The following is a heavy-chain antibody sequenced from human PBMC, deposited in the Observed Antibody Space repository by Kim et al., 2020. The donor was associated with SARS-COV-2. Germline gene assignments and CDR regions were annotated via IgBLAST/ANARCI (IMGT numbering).Heavy chain of an antibody. V-gene: IGHV3-15*01. CDR2: KDDGGHM. CDR3: TTKQF. D-gene: IGHD6-19*01. J-gene: IGHJ4*02. Sequence: KDDGGHMDYAAPVKGRFPLSTDDSKNTLYLQMNSLKTEDTAVYYCTTKQFWGQGTLVTVSS.